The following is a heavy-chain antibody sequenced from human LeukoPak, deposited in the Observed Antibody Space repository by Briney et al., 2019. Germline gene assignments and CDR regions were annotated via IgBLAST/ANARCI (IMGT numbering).Heavy chain of an antibody. CDR1: GGSIRSGGYY. V-gene: IGHV4-31*03. J-gene: IGHJ1*01. CDR3: ARGGPPYCSGGSCYGAEYFQH. CDR2: IYYSGST. D-gene: IGHD2-15*01. Sequence: SETLSLTCTVSGGSIRSGGYYWSWIRQHPGKGLEWIGYIYYSGSTYYNPSRKSRVTISVDTSKNQFSLKLSSATAADTAVYYCARGGPPYCSGGSCYGAEYFQHWGQGTLVTVSS.